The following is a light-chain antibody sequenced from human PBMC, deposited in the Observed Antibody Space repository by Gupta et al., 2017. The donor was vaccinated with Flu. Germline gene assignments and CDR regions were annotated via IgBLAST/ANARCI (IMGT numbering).Light chain of an antibody. Sequence: DIVLTQSPGTVSLSPGERATLSCRASQNVGNNYLGCHQQTVGQAPRLLIDNGSNRAAVISKMFSGSGCWTDFTLTISGLEPHDSAVYYCQQYAYPPCTFGGGTKVEIK. V-gene: IGKV3-20*01. CDR1: QNVGNNY. CDR2: NGS. CDR3: QQYAYPPCT. J-gene: IGKJ4*01.